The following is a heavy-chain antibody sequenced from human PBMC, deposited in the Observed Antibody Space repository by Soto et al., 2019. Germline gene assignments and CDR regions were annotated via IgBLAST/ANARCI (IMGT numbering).Heavy chain of an antibody. Sequence: PSETLSLTCTVSGGSMIGYYWTWIRQPPGKGLEWLGDMYNSGASSYNSSLKRRITISIAASSNQFFLNLRSMTAADTAVHYCVRNQVTTMRFFAYWGPGKLVTVS. CDR1: GGSMIGYY. CDR3: VRNQVTTMRFFAY. V-gene: IGHV4-59*01. D-gene: IGHD4-17*01. CDR2: MYNSGAS. J-gene: IGHJ4*02.